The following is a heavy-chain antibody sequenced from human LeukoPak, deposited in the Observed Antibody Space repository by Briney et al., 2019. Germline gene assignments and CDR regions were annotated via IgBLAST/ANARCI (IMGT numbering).Heavy chain of an antibody. V-gene: IGHV3-74*01. J-gene: IGHJ1*01. Sequence: GGSLRLSCAASGFTFSMYWMHWGRQAPGKGLVWVSRIKSAGSTNYADSVKGRFTISRDNAKNTVSLQMNSLRPEDTGVYYCTRAPSEIGSYYPEYFRHWGQGTLVTVSS. CDR1: GFTFSMYW. CDR3: TRAPSEIGSYYPEYFRH. D-gene: IGHD3-10*01. CDR2: IKSAGST.